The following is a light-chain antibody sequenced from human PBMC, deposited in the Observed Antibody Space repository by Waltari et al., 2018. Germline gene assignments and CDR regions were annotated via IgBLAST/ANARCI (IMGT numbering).Light chain of an antibody. CDR3: QSYDRRLRGV. J-gene: IGLJ3*02. Sequence: QSVLTQPPSVSGAPGQRVIISCTGNSSNIGAGYDVHWFQQIPGSAPKLRIYDNNDRPSGVPDRFTGSKSGSSASLAITGLQSEDEADCYCQSYDRRLRGVFGGGTRLTVL. CDR1: SSNIGAGYD. V-gene: IGLV1-40*01. CDR2: DNN.